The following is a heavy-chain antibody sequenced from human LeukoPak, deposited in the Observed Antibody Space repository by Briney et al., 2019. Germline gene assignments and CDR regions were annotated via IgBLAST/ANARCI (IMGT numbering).Heavy chain of an antibody. CDR3: AKGGSAGGPNWFDP. Sequence: PGGSLRLSCAASGFTFSRYWMTWVRQAPGKGLEWVSTISGDGGNTYYADSVKGRFTISRDTSNNMVFLQMNSLRAGDTAVYYCAKGGSAGGPNWFDPWGQGTLVTVSS. V-gene: IGHV3-23*01. J-gene: IGHJ5*02. D-gene: IGHD2-15*01. CDR1: GFTFSRYW. CDR2: ISGDGGNT.